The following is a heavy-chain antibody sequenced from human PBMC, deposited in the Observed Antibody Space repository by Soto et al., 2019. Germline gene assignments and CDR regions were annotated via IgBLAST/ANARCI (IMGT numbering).Heavy chain of an antibody. J-gene: IGHJ4*02. CDR2: INAGNGNT. Sequence: QVQLVQSGAAEKKPGASVKASCQASGYTFTSYAMHWVRQAPGQRLEWMGWINAGNGNTKYSQKFQGRVTITRDTSASTAYMELSSLRSEDTAVYYCARVLVGATPVDSWGQGTLVTVSS. CDR1: GYTFTSYA. V-gene: IGHV1-3*05. D-gene: IGHD1-26*01. CDR3: ARVLVGATPVDS.